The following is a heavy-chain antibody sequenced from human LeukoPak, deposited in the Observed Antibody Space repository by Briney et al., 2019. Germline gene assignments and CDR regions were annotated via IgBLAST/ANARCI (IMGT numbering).Heavy chain of an antibody. CDR2: INHSGST. Sequence: PSETLSLACTVSGGSISSYYWSWIRQPPGKGLEWIGEINHSGSTNYNPSLKSRVTISVDTSKNQFSLKLSSVTAADTAVYYCARRRIVVVPAAIESGFDYWGQGTLVTVSS. CDR3: ARRRIVVVPAAIESGFDY. J-gene: IGHJ4*02. D-gene: IGHD2-2*02. CDR1: GGSISSYY. V-gene: IGHV4-34*01.